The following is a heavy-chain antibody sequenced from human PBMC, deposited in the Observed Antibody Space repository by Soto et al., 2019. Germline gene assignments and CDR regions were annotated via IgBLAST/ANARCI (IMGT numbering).Heavy chain of an antibody. J-gene: IGHJ4*02. V-gene: IGHV3-23*01. D-gene: IGHD4-17*01. Sequence: EVQLLESGGGLVQPGGSLRLSCAASGFTFRSYAMSWVRQAPGKGLEWVSVVTGNGVTTYYADSVKGRFTTSRDNSVNTLFLQMNSLRAEDTAIYFCAKGGVTTVTQIDYWGQGTLVTVSS. CDR2: VTGNGVTT. CDR3: AKGGVTTVTQIDY. CDR1: GFTFRSYA.